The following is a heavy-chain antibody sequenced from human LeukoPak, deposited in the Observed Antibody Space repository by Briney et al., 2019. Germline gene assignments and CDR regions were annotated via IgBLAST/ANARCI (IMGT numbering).Heavy chain of an antibody. V-gene: IGHV1-18*01. CDR2: IHIYRGNT. CDR3: ARVHIYGRSYFDY. CDR1: GYSSTNYG. D-gene: IGHD5-18*01. Sequence: PGASVKVSCKASGYSSTNYGISWVRQAPGQGLEWMGWIHIYRGNTNYAQKFQGRVTMATDTSTSTVYMEVRGLRSDDTAMYYCARVHIYGRSYFDYWGQGTLVTVSS. J-gene: IGHJ4*02.